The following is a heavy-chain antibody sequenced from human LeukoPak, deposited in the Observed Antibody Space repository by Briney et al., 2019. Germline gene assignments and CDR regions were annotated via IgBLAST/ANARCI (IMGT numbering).Heavy chain of an antibody. CDR1: GFTFSSYS. V-gene: IGHV3-21*01. CDR2: ISSSSSYI. CDR3: ARDGYSSGWYLGAAFDI. D-gene: IGHD6-19*01. Sequence: GGSLRLSCAASGFTFSSYSMNWVRQAPGKGLEWVSSISSSSSYIYYADSVKGRFTISRDNAKNSLYLQMNSLRAEDTAVYYCARDGYSSGWYLGAAFDIWGQGTMVTVSS. J-gene: IGHJ3*02.